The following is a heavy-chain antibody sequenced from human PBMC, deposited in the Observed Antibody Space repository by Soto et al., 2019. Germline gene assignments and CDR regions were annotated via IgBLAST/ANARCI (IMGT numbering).Heavy chain of an antibody. D-gene: IGHD3-3*01. CDR1: GFSLSTSGVG. Sequence: QITLKESGPTLVKPTQTLTLTCTFSGFSLSTSGVGVGWIRQPPGKALEWLALLYWNDDKRYSPSLKSRLTITKNTSKNQVVLTMSNIDPVDTATYYCAHTPGMGNYYAFWRGSNYFDYWGQGTLVTVAS. CDR3: AHTPGMGNYYAFWRGSNYFDY. V-gene: IGHV2-5*01. CDR2: LYWNDDK. J-gene: IGHJ4*02.